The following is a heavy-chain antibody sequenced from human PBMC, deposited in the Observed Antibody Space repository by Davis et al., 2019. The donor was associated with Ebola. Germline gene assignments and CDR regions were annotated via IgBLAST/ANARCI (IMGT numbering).Heavy chain of an antibody. CDR1: GGSISSSSYY. Sequence: SETLSLTCTVSGGSISSSSYYWGWIRQPPGKGLEWIGSIYYSGSTYYNPSLKSRVTISVDTSKNQFSLKLSSVTAADTAVYYCASHVTTMILGWYYFDYWGQGTLVTVSS. V-gene: IGHV4-39*01. D-gene: IGHD3-22*01. CDR2: IYYSGST. CDR3: ASHVTTMILGWYYFDY. J-gene: IGHJ4*02.